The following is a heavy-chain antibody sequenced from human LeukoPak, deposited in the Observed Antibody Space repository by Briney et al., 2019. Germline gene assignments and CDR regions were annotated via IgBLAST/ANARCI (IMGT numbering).Heavy chain of an antibody. CDR2: ISSSSSYI. J-gene: IGHJ4*02. CDR3: ARGWTSNHCSGGSCHPNLLYY. CDR1: GFTFSSYS. Sequence: NAGGSLRLSCAASGFTFSSYSMNWVRQAPVKGLEWVSSISSSSSYIYYADSVKGRFTISRDNAKNSLYLQMNSLRAEDTAVYYCARGWTSNHCSGGSCHPNLLYYWGQGTLVTVSS. V-gene: IGHV3-21*01. D-gene: IGHD2-15*01.